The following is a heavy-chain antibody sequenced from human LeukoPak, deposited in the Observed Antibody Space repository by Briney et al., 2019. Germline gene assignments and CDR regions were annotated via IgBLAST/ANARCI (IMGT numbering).Heavy chain of an antibody. CDR3: ARDREQGSGWEKFDY. V-gene: IGHV1-2*02. J-gene: IGHJ4*02. D-gene: IGHD6-19*01. Sequence: ASVKVSCKASGYTFTGYYMHWVRQAPGHGLEWMGWIKPNSVGTNYAQKFQGRVTMTRHTSISTAYMELSSLRSDDTAVYYCARDREQGSGWEKFDYWGQGSLVTVSS. CDR1: GYTFTGYY. CDR2: IKPNSVGT.